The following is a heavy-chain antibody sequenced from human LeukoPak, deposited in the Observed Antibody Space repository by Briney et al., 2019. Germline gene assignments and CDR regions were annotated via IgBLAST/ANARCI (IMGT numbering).Heavy chain of an antibody. CDR3: ARGPVVVAASYDY. CDR2: IYYSGST. J-gene: IGHJ4*02. D-gene: IGHD2-15*01. Sequence: PSETLSLTCTVPGYSISSGYYWGWIRQPPGKGLECIGYIYYSGSTYYNPSLKSRVTISVDTSKNQFSLKLSSVTAADTAVYYCARGPVVVAASYDYWGQGTLVTVSS. CDR1: GYSISSGYY. V-gene: IGHV4-38-2*02.